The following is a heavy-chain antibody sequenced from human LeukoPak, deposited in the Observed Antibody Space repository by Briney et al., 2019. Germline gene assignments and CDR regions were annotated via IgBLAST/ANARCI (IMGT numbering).Heavy chain of an antibody. V-gene: IGHV5-51*01. Sequence: GASLQISCQGSGYSFTSYWIGWVRQLPGKGLEWMGIIYPGDSDTRYSPSFQGQVTISADKSISTAYLQWSSLKASDTAMYYCARRAEILGAHWFDPWGQGTLVTVSS. J-gene: IGHJ5*02. CDR2: IYPGDSDT. CDR1: GYSFTSYW. CDR3: ARRAEILGAHWFDP. D-gene: IGHD1-26*01.